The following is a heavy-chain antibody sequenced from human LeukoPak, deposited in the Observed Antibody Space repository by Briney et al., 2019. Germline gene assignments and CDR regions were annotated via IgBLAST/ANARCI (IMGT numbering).Heavy chain of an antibody. CDR2: ISSSSSTI. CDR3: ATAAAGVAAATWYY. J-gene: IGHJ4*02. V-gene: IGHV3-48*01. Sequence: PGGSLRLSCAASGFTFSSYSMNWVRQAPGKGLEWVSYISSSSSTIYYADSVKGRFTISRDNAKNSLYLQMNSLRTDDTAVYYCATAAAGVAAATWYYWGQGTLVTVSS. CDR1: GFTFSSYS. D-gene: IGHD2-15*01.